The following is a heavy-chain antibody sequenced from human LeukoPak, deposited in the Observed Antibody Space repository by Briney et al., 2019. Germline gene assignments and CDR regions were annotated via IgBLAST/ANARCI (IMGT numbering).Heavy chain of an antibody. CDR3: AKGGGLLWLGESPRWFDP. J-gene: IGHJ5*02. V-gene: IGHV3-23*01. Sequence: GGYLRLSCAASGFTFSTSAMSWVRQAPGKGLEYVSTVSSGGGTSTYYTDSVAGRFIISRDDPKNTLYLQMSSLRVEDTAVYYCAKGGGLLWLGESPRWFDPWGQGTLVTVSS. CDR2: VSSGGGTST. CDR1: GFTFSTSA. D-gene: IGHD3-10*01.